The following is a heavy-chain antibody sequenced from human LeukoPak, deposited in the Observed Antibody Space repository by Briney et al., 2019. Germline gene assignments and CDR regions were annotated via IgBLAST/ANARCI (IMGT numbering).Heavy chain of an antibody. CDR3: ARAPRSWGFDY. J-gene: IGHJ4*02. CDR2: IIPIFGTA. D-gene: IGHD7-27*01. Sequence: SVKVSCKASGGTFSSYAISWVRQAPGQGLEWMGGIIPIFGTANYAQKFQGRVTITADESTSAAYMELTNLRSEDTAVYYCARAPRSWGFDYWGQGTLVTVSS. CDR1: GGTFSSYA. V-gene: IGHV1-69*13.